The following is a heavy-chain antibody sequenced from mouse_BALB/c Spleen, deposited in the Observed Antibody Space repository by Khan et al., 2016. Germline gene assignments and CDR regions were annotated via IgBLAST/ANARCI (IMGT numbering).Heavy chain of an antibody. D-gene: IGHD2-2*01. CDR1: GYSITSDYA. J-gene: IGHJ3*01. Sequence: EVQLQESGPGLVKPSQSLSLTCTVTGYSITSDYAWNWIRQFPGNKLEWMGYISYSGSTSYNPSLKSRISITRDTSKNQFFLQLNSVTTEDTATYYCARGGYPFAYWGRGTLVTVSA. CDR2: ISYSGST. CDR3: ARGGYPFAY. V-gene: IGHV3-2*02.